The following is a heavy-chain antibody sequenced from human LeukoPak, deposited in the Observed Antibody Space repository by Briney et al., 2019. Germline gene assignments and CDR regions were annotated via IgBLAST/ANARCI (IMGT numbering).Heavy chain of an antibody. V-gene: IGHV1-18*01. CDR2: ISAYNGNT. D-gene: IGHD2-15*01. Sequence: ASVKVSCKASGYTFTSYGISWVRQAPEQGLEWMGWISAYNGNTNYAQKLQGRVTMTTDTSTSTAYMELRSLRSDDTAVYYCARVVYCSGGSCYRENDYWGQGTLVTVSS. J-gene: IGHJ4*02. CDR3: ARVVYCSGGSCYRENDY. CDR1: GYTFTSYG.